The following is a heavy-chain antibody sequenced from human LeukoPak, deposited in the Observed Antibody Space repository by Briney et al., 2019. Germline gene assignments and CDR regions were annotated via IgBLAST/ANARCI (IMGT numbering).Heavy chain of an antibody. CDR2: INHSGST. CDR1: GGSFSGYY. V-gene: IGHV4-34*01. D-gene: IGHD3-10*01. J-gene: IGHJ6*03. CDR3: ARGRVRGDGGAGYYYYMDV. Sequence: SETLSLTCAVYGGSFSGYYWSWIRQPPGKGLEWIGEINHSGSTNYNPSLKSRVTISVDTSKNQFSLKLSSVTAADTAVYYCARGRVRGDGGAGYYYYMDVWGKGTTVTVSS.